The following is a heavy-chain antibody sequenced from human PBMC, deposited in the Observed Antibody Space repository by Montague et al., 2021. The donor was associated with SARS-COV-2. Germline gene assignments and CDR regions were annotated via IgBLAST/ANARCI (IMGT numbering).Heavy chain of an antibody. V-gene: IGHV3-30-3*01. CDR1: GFTFSSCA. CDR2: ISYDGSNK. J-gene: IGHJ4*02. D-gene: IGHD3-10*01. CDR3: ARARSGSYYNPHDY. Sequence: SLRLSCAASGFTFSSCAMHWVRQAPGKGLEWVAVISYDGSNKYYADSVKGRFTISRDNSKNTLYLQMNSLRAEDTAVYYWARARSGSYYNPHDYWGQGTLVTVSS.